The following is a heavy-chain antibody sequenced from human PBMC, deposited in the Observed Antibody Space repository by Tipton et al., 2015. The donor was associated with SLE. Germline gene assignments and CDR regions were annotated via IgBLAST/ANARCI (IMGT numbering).Heavy chain of an antibody. CDR2: IYYSGST. CDR1: GGSISSYY. D-gene: IGHD6-13*01. CDR3: AREGEQQPVGVFDY. J-gene: IGHJ4*02. V-gene: IGHV4-59*01. Sequence: TLSLTCTVSGGSISSYYWSWIRQPPGKGLEWIGYIYYSGSTNYNPSLKSRVTISVDTSKNQFSLKLSSVTAADTAVYYCAREGEQQPVGVFDYWGQGTLVTVSS.